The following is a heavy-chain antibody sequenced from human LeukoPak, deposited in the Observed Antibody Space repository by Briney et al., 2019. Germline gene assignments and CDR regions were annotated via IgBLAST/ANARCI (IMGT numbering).Heavy chain of an antibody. CDR3: AKASPTMVRGVIREYYFDY. J-gene: IGHJ4*02. V-gene: IGHV3-48*03. D-gene: IGHD3-10*01. Sequence: PGGSLRLSCAASGFTFSDYEMNWVRQAPGKGLEWILHISTSGSIIHYADSVKGRFTISRDNAKNSLYLQMNSLRAEDTAVYYCAKASPTMVRGVIREYYFDYWGQGTLVTVSS. CDR2: ISTSGSII. CDR1: GFTFSDYE.